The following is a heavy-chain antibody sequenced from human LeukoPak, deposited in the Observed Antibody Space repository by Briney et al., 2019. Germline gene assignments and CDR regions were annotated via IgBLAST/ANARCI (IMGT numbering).Heavy chain of an antibody. V-gene: IGHV1-69*05. D-gene: IGHD3-10*01. J-gene: IGHJ4*02. CDR3: AGQLLEIDY. CDR2: IIPIFGTA. CDR1: GGTFSSYA. Sequence: SVKVSCKASGGTFSSYAISWVRQAPGQWLEWMGRIIPIFGTANYAQNLQGRVTITTDESTSTAYIELSSLRSEDTAVYYCAGQLLEIDYWGQGTLVTVSS.